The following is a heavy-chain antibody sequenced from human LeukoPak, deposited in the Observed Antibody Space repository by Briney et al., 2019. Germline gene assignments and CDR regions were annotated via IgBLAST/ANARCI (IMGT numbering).Heavy chain of an antibody. D-gene: IGHD2-2*01. J-gene: IGHJ3*02. CDR2: IYTSGST. CDR3: ARGGSIIVVVPAAHDAFDI. Sequence: PSETLSLTCTVSGGSLSSGSYYWSWIRQPAGKGLEWIGRIYTSGSTNYNPSLKSRVTISVDTSKNQFSLKLSSVTAADTAVYYCARGGSIIVVVPAAHDAFDIWGQGTMVTVSS. V-gene: IGHV4-61*02. CDR1: GGSLSSGSYY.